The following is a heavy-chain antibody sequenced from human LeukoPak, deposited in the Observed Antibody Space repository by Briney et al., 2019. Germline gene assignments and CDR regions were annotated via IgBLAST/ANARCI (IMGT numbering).Heavy chain of an antibody. CDR2: VTSGGST. V-gene: IGHV3-23*01. Sequence: GGSLRLSCAASGFTFSTHAMSWVRQAPGKGLEWVSAVTSGGSTYNADSVKGRFTISRDDSKNMLHLQMNSLRAEDTAVYYCAKGQTYYDTLTGYPRYYYYAMDVWGQGTTVTVAS. CDR1: GFTFSTHA. D-gene: IGHD3-9*01. J-gene: IGHJ6*02. CDR3: AKGQTYYDTLTGYPRYYYYAMDV.